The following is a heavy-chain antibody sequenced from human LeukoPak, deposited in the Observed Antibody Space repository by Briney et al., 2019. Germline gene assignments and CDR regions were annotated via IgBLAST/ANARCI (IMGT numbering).Heavy chain of an antibody. D-gene: IGHD6-19*01. Sequence: TSETLSLTCTVSGGSIISSAYYWSWIRQPPGKGLEWIGYIYYSRSTYYNPSLKSRVTISLDTSKNQFSLKLRSVTAADTAVYYCVRTEVSSGSEDYWGQGTLVTVSS. CDR3: VRTEVSSGSEDY. CDR1: GGSIISSAYY. V-gene: IGHV4-30-4*08. CDR2: IYYSRST. J-gene: IGHJ4*02.